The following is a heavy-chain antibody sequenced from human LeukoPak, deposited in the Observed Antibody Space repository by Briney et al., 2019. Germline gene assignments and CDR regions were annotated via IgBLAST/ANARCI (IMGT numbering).Heavy chain of an antibody. CDR1: GYTFTSYG. CDR3: ARDAPERPDRYLDWQKPHPFDY. CDR2: ISAYNGNT. V-gene: IGHV1-18*01. Sequence: ASVKVSCKASGYTFTSYGISWVRQAPGQGLEWMGWISAYNGNTKYSQKFQGRVTITRDTSASTAYMELSSLRSEDTAVYYCARDAPERPDRYLDWQKPHPFDYWGQGTLVTVSS. J-gene: IGHJ4*02. D-gene: IGHD3-9*01.